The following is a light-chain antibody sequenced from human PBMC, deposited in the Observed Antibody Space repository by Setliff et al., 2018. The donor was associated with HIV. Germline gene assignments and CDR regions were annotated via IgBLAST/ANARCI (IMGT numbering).Light chain of an antibody. CDR3: TSYANSDVFI. V-gene: IGLV2-14*03. J-gene: IGLJ1*01. Sequence: QSVLTQPASVSGSPGQSITISCTGTSSDVGGYNYVSWYRQHPGKAPEVVIYDVTNRPSGVSNRLSGSKSGNTASLTISGLQPEDEADYYCTSYANSDVFIFGSGTKVTVL. CDR2: DVT. CDR1: SSDVGGYNY.